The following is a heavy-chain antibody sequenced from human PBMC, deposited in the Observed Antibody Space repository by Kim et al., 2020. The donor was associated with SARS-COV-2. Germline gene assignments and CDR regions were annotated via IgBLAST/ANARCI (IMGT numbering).Heavy chain of an antibody. D-gene: IGHD3-16*02. CDR2: ISGSGGST. Sequence: GGSLRLSCAASGFTFSSYAMSWVRQAPGKGLEWVSAISGSGGSTYYADSVKGRFTISRDNSKNTLYLQMNSLRAEDTAVYYCAKRVITFGGVIVPAGDYWGRGTLVTVSS. V-gene: IGHV3-23*01. CDR3: AKRVITFGGVIVPAGDY. J-gene: IGHJ4*02. CDR1: GFTFSSYA.